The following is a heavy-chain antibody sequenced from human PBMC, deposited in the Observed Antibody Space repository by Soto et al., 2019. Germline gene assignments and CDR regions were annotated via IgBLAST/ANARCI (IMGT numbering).Heavy chain of an antibody. J-gene: IGHJ4*02. Sequence: EVQLVESGGGLVQPGGSLRLSCAASGFTFSSYEMNWVRQAPGKGLEWVSYISSSGSTIYYADSVKGRFTISRDNAKNSLYLQMNSLRAEDTAVYYCARELITPLDYWGQGTLVTVSS. CDR1: GFTFSSYE. CDR2: ISSSGSTI. V-gene: IGHV3-48*03. D-gene: IGHD3-22*01. CDR3: ARELITPLDY.